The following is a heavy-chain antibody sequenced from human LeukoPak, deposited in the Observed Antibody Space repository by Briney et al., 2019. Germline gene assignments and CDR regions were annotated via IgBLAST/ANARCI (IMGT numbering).Heavy chain of an antibody. V-gene: IGHV4-59*01. CDR2: IYYSGST. CDR1: GGSINSYF. J-gene: IGHJ4*02. CDR3: ARKSSSGWYFDY. Sequence: SETLSLTCTVSGGSINSYFWSWIRQPPGKGLEWIGYIYYSGSTNYNPSLKSRVTISVDTSKNQFSLKLSSVTAADTAVYYCARKSSSGWYFDYWGQGTLVTVSS. D-gene: IGHD6-19*01.